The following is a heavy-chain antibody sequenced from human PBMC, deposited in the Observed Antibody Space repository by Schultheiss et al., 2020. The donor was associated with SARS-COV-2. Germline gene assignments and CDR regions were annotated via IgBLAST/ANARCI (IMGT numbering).Heavy chain of an antibody. Sequence: SETLSLTCAVYGGSFSGYYWSWIRQPPGKGLEWIGEINHSGSTNYNPSLKSRVTISVDTSKNQFSLKLSSVTAADTAVYYCARTPGGWWGPPRFDYWGQGTLVTVSS. D-gene: IGHD2-21*02. CDR3: ARTPGGWWGPPRFDY. J-gene: IGHJ4*02. CDR1: GGSFSGYY. CDR2: INHSGST. V-gene: IGHV4-34*01.